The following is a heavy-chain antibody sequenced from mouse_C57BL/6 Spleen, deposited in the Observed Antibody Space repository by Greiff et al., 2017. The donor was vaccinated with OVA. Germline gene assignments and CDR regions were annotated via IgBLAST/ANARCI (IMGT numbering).Heavy chain of an antibody. CDR1: GYTFTSYW. Sequence: QVQLQQPGAELVKPGASVKLSCKASGYTFTSYWMHWVKQRPGRGLEWIGRIDTNSGGTKYNEKFKSKATLTVDKPSRTAYMQLSSLTSEDSAVYYCASVYGYDEEGYYFGYWGQGTTLTVSS. CDR3: ASVYGYDEEGYYFGY. D-gene: IGHD2-2*01. V-gene: IGHV1-72*01. J-gene: IGHJ2*01. CDR2: IDTNSGGT.